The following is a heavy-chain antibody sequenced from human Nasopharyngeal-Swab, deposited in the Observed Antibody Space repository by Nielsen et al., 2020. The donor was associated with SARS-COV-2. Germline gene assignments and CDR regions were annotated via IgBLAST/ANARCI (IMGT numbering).Heavy chain of an antibody. J-gene: IGHJ6*02. CDR1: GFTSSSYA. V-gene: IGHV3-30*04. Sequence: GGSLRPSCAASGFTSSSYAMHWVRQAPGKGLEWVAVISYDGSNKYYADSVKGRFTISRDNSKNTLYLQMNTLRAEDTAVYYCARGQNGQQLVPSYYYYGMDVWGQGTTVTVSS. CDR2: ISYDGSNK. D-gene: IGHD6-13*01. CDR3: ARGQNGQQLVPSYYYYGMDV.